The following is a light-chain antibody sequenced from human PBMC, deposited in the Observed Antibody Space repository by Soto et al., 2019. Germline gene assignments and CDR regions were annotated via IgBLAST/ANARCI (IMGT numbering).Light chain of an antibody. Sequence: ETVITQSPATLSVSPGERATFCCRASQSVSSNLAWYQQKPGQAPRLLIYGASTRATGIPARFSGSGSGTEFTLTISSLQSEDFAVYYCQQYNSWPLTFGGGTKVDIK. CDR3: QQYNSWPLT. J-gene: IGKJ4*01. V-gene: IGKV3-15*01. CDR1: QSVSSN. CDR2: GAS.